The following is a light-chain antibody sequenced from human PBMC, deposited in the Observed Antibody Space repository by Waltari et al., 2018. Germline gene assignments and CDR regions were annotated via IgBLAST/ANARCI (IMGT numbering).Light chain of an antibody. CDR3: AAWDDSLSGVV. Sequence: QSVLTPPPPASGPPGPRVTIPCPGRSSYLGSNYLNCYQQLPGTAPKPLIYRNNQRPSGVPDRFSGSKSGTSASLAISGLRSEDEADYYCAAWDDSLSGVVFGGGTKLTVL. J-gene: IGLJ2*01. V-gene: IGLV1-47*01. CDR2: RNN. CDR1: SSYLGSNY.